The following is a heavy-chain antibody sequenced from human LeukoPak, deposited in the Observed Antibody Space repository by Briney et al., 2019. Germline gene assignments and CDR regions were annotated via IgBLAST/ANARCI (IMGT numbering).Heavy chain of an antibody. Sequence: SETLSLTSTVSGVSISSYYWSWLRQPPGKGLEWIGHIYYSGSTTYNPSLKSRVTISVDTSKNQFSLNLSSVTAADTAVYYCARGSGSPDYWGQGTLVTVSS. J-gene: IGHJ4*02. D-gene: IGHD6-19*01. CDR3: ARGSGSPDY. V-gene: IGHV4-59*01. CDR2: IYYSGST. CDR1: GVSISSYY.